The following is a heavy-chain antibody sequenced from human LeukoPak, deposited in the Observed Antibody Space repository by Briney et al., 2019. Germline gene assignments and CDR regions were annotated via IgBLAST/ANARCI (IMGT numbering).Heavy chain of an antibody. Sequence: GGSLRLSCAASGFTFSSYAMSWVRQAPGKGLEWVSAISGSGGSTYYADSVKGRFTISRDNSKNTLYLQMNSLRAEDTAVYYCAKDGGYWWFGESKTPYYYGMDVWGQGTTVTVSS. CDR2: ISGSGGST. V-gene: IGHV3-23*01. CDR1: GFTFSSYA. J-gene: IGHJ6*02. D-gene: IGHD3-10*01. CDR3: AKDGGYWWFGESKTPYYYGMDV.